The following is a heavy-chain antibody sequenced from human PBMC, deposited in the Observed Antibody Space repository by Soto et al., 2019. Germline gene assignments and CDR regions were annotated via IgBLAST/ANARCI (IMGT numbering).Heavy chain of an antibody. Sequence: SETLSLTCAVYGGSFTSNNWWTWVRQPPGQGLEWSWEIYRTGSTNYNPSLKSRVTISPDKSENHFSLRVTSLTAAATAVYSCASRDPGTSVDYWGQGTLVTVSS. CDR3: ASRDPGTSVDY. V-gene: IGHV4-4*02. J-gene: IGHJ4*02. D-gene: IGHD1-7*01. CDR1: GGSFTSNNW. CDR2: IYRTGST.